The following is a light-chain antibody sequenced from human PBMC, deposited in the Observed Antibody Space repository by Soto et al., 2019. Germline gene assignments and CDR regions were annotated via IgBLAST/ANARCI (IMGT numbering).Light chain of an antibody. CDR3: QQYNSFPWT. Sequence: DIQMTQSPSTLSASVGDRVTITCRASHSISSSLTWYQQKPGKAPKLLIYKASNLQSGVPSGFSGSGSGTEFTLTISSLQPDDFAAYYCQQYNSFPWTFGQGTKWIS. CDR1: HSISSS. V-gene: IGKV1-5*03. CDR2: KAS. J-gene: IGKJ1*01.